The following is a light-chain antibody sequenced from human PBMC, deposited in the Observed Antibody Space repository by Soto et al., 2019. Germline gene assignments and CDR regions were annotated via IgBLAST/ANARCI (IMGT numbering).Light chain of an antibody. CDR3: CSYARTSTLL. J-gene: IGLJ2*01. CDR2: EGT. V-gene: IGLV2-23*01. CDR1: SSDVGSYNL. Sequence: QSALTQPASLSGSPGQSITISCTGTSSDVGSYNLVSWFQQHPGNAPKLMIYEGTKRPSGVSNRFSGSKSGNTASLTISGLQAEDEADYYCCSYARTSTLLFGGGTKLTVL.